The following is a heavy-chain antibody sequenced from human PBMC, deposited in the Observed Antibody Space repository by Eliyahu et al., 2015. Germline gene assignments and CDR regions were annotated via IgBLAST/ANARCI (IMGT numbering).Heavy chain of an antibody. V-gene: IGHV4-59*08. CDR1: GGXXSXYS. CDR2: IYYSGST. J-gene: IGHJ6*03. Sequence: QVQLQESGPGLVKPSXTLSLTCTVSGGXXSXYSWSWIRQPPGKGLEWIGYIYYSGSTNYNPSLKSRVXISVDTSKNQFSLKLSSVTAADTAVYYCARHRGYDIFPTYYYYYYMDVWGKGTTVTVSS. D-gene: IGHD3-9*01. CDR3: ARHRGYDIFPTYYYYYYMDV.